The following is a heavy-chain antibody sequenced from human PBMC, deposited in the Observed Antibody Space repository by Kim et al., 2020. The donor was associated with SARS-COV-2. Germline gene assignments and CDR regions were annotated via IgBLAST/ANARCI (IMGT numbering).Heavy chain of an antibody. Sequence: YSADSVKGRFTISRDNAKNSLYLQMNSLGADDTAVYYCARIYDGGDYWGQGTLVTVSS. J-gene: IGHJ4*02. CDR3: ARIYDGGDY. D-gene: IGHD5-12*01. V-gene: IGHV3-11*01.